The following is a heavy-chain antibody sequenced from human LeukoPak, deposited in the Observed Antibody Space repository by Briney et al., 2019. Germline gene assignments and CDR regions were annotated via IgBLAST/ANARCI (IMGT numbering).Heavy chain of an antibody. CDR3: ARSMVRGRIIINSPDY. J-gene: IGHJ4*02. CDR1: GFTISNYS. D-gene: IGHD3-10*01. CDR2: ISSSSTYI. V-gene: IGHV3-21*01. Sequence: GGSLRLSCADSGFTISNYSMNWVRQAPGKVLEWVSSISSSSTYIYYADSVKGRFAISRDNAKNSLYLQMNSLRAEDTAVYYCARSMVRGRIIINSPDYWGQGTLVTVSS.